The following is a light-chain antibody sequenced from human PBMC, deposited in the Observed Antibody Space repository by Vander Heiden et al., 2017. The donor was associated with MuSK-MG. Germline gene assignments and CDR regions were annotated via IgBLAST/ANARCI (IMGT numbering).Light chain of an antibody. Sequence: QSVLTQPPSASGTPGQRVTISCSGSSSNIGSNYVYWYQQLPGTAPKLLIYRNNQRPSRVPDRFSGSKSGTSASLAISGLRSEDVADYYCAAWDDSLSGWVFGGGTKLTVL. J-gene: IGLJ3*02. CDR3: AAWDDSLSGWV. CDR1: SSNIGSNY. V-gene: IGLV1-47*01. CDR2: RNN.